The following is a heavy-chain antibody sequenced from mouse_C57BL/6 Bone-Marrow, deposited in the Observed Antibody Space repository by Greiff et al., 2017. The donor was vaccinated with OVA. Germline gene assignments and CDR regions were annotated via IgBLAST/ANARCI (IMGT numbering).Heavy chain of an antibody. Sequence: VQLQQPGAELVMPGASVKLSCKASGYTFTSYWMHWVKQRPGQGLEWIGEIDPSDSYTNYNQKFKGKSTLTVDKSSSTAYMQLSSLTSEDSAVYYCASLIYYYGSSSYWDVLWGQGTTLTVSS. CDR1: GYTFTSYW. CDR3: ASLIYYYGSSSYWDVL. CDR2: IDPSDSYT. V-gene: IGHV1-69*01. J-gene: IGHJ2*01. D-gene: IGHD1-1*01.